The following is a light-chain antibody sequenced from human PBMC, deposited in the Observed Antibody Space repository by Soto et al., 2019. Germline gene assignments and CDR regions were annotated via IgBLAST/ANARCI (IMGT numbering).Light chain of an antibody. J-gene: IGKJ3*01. V-gene: IGKV3-20*01. CDR2: GAS. Sequence: EIVLTQSPGTLSLSPGERATLSCRASQSVSSSYLAWYQQKPGQAPRLLIYGASSRVTGIPDRFSGSRSGTAFTLTISRLEPEDFAVYYCQQYCSSPTFTFGPGTKVDI. CDR3: QQYCSSPTFT. CDR1: QSVSSSY.